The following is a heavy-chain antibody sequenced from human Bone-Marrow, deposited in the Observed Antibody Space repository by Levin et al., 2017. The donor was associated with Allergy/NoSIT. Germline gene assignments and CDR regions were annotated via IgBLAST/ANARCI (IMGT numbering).Heavy chain of an antibody. Sequence: GGSLRLSCVASGFTFSNYWMHWVRQAPGKGLVWVSRISTDGSSTTYADSVKGRFTISRDNAKNTLYLQMSSLSAEDTAIYFCTRAPICPGCWFDPWGQGTLVTVSS. CDR3: TRAPICPGCWFDP. CDR1: GFTFSNYW. J-gene: IGHJ5*02. D-gene: IGHD2-2*01. CDR2: ISTDGSST. V-gene: IGHV3-74*01.